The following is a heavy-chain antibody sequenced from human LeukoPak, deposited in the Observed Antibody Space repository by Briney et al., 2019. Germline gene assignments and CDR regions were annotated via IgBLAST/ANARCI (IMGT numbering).Heavy chain of an antibody. J-gene: IGHJ4*02. CDR1: GFTFSSYSMN. CDR3: ARQGYYGSGSSRFDY. V-gene: IGHV4-59*08. D-gene: IGHD3-10*01. CDR2: IYYSGST. Sequence: KPGGSLRLSCAASGFTFSSYSMNWVRQPPGKGLEWIGSIYYSGSTNYNPSLKSRVTISVDTSKNQFSLKLSSVTAADTAVYYCARQGYYGSGSSRFDYWGQGTLVTVSS.